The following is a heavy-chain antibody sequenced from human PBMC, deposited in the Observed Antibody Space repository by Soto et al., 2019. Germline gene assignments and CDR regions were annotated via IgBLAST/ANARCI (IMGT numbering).Heavy chain of an antibody. J-gene: IGHJ4*02. CDR1: RFSLSTSGVG. Sequence: QITWTESGPTLSKPTQPLTLTCAFSRFSLSTSGVGVGWIRQSPGKALERLAVIHWDDDKRYSPSLKTRLTITKDTDKNHVVLTRTNMVPVYTATYYCGRSIVAFPVRGALDHRGKGTLVTVSS. CDR3: GRSIVAFPVRGALDH. V-gene: IGHV2-5*02. CDR2: IHWDDDK. D-gene: IGHD5-12*01.